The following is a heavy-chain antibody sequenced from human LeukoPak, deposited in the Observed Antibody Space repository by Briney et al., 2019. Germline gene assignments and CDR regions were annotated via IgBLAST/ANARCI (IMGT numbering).Heavy chain of an antibody. Sequence: GSLRLSCAASGLSFSSNYMSWVRQAPEKGLEWVSLIYSGDSTDYADSVKGRFTISRDNPKNTVYLQMNSLRAEDTAVYYCARVGYCSGGSCYSGYHYGMDVWGQGTTVTVSS. CDR1: GLSFSSNY. CDR3: ARVGYCSGGSCYSGYHYGMDV. J-gene: IGHJ6*02. CDR2: IYSGDST. D-gene: IGHD2-15*01. V-gene: IGHV3-53*01.